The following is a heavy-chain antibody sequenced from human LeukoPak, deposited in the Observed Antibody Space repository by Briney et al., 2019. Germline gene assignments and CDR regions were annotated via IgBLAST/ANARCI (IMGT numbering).Heavy chain of an antibody. CDR2: VYGGGST. CDR3: ARGQGYYDGLDI. CDR1: GFTVSSNY. J-gene: IGHJ6*02. V-gene: IGHV3-66*01. Sequence: PGGSLRPSCAASGFTVSSNYVTWVRQAPGKGLEWISVVYGGGSTYYADSVEGRFTVTRDISKNTLYLQMNSVRAEDTAVYYCARGQGYYDGLDIWGQGTTVTVSS.